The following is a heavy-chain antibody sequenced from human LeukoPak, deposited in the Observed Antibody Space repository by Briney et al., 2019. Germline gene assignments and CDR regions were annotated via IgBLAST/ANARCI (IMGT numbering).Heavy chain of an antibody. V-gene: IGHV3-48*03. CDR3: AELGITMIGGV. J-gene: IGHJ6*04. D-gene: IGHD3-10*02. CDR2: ISSSGSTI. CDR1: GFTFSSYE. Sequence: PGGSLRLSCAASGFTFSSYEMNWVRQAPGRGLEWVSYISSSGSTIYYADSVKGRFTISRDNAKNSLYLQMNSLRAEDTAVYYCAELGITMIGGVWGKGTTVTISS.